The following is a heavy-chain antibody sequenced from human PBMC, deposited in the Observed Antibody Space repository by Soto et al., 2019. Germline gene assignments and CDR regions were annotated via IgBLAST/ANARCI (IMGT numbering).Heavy chain of an antibody. CDR2: IKEDGSEI. J-gene: IGHJ4*02. CDR3: GRDSGTFHIDY. CDR1: GFTFSSHW. D-gene: IGHD1-26*01. Sequence: EVHLVESGGDLVQPGGSLRLSCVASGFTFSSHWMTWVRQAPGKGLEWVANIKEDGSEIYYADSVKGRFTISRDNAKKSLYLQMNSLRAEDTAVYYCGRDSGTFHIDYWGQGTLVTVSS. V-gene: IGHV3-7*04.